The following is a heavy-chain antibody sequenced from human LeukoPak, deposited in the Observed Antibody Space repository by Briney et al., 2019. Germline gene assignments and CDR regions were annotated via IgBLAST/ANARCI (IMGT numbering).Heavy chain of an antibody. Sequence: GGSLRLSCAASGGTFSSYSMNWVRQAPGKGLEWVSSISSSSSYIYYAGPVKGRFTISRDNAKNSLYLQMNSLRAEDTAVYYCARDSGYSPLYYYYYMDVWGKGTTVTVSS. CDR1: GGTFSSYS. CDR2: ISSSSSYI. J-gene: IGHJ6*03. D-gene: IGHD5-24*01. V-gene: IGHV3-21*01. CDR3: ARDSGYSPLYYYYYMDV.